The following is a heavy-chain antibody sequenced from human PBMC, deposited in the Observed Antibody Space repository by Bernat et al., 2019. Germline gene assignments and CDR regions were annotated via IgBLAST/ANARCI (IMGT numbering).Heavy chain of an antibody. CDR1: GGSFSGYY. CDR2: INHSGST. V-gene: IGHV4-34*01. J-gene: IGHJ6*03. CDR3: ARASPVLDWNIYYYYYYYMDV. Sequence: QVPLQQWGAGLLKPSETLSLTCAVYGGSFSGYYWSWIRQPPGKGLEWIGEINHSGSTNYNPSLKSRVTISVDTSKNQFSLKLSSVTAADTAVYYCARASPVLDWNIYYYYYYYMDVWGKGTTVTVSS. D-gene: IGHD1/OR15-1a*01.